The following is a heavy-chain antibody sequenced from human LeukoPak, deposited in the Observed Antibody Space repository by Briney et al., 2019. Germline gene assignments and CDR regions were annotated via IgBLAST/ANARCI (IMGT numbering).Heavy chain of an antibody. V-gene: IGHV3-7*01. J-gene: IGHJ6*02. Sequence: GGSLRLSCAASGFTFSNYWMSWVRQAPGKGLEWVANIKQDGSEKYYVDSVKGRFTISRDNAKNSLYLQMNSLRAEDTAVYYCAREKAAATTFYYYYGMDVWGQGTTVTVSS. D-gene: IGHD6-13*01. CDR2: IKQDGSEK. CDR1: GFTFSNYW. CDR3: AREKAAATTFYYYYGMDV.